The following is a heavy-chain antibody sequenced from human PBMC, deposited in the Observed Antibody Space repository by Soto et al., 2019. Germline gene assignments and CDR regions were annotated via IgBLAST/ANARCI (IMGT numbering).Heavy chain of an antibody. V-gene: IGHV3-30*18. Sequence: QVQLVESGGGVVQPGRSLRLSCAASGFTFSSYGMHWVRQAPGKGLEWVAVISYDGSNKYYADSVKGRFTISRDNSKNTLYLQMNSLRAEDTAVYYCAQDQYHFSSSSVYYYYYMDVWGKGTTVTVSS. J-gene: IGHJ6*03. CDR2: ISYDGSNK. CDR1: GFTFSSYG. CDR3: AQDQYHFSSSSVYYYYYMDV. D-gene: IGHD6-6*01.